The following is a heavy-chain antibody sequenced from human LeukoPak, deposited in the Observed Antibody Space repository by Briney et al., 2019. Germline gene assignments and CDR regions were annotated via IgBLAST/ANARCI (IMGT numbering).Heavy chain of an antibody. CDR2: INHSGST. CDR1: GGSFSGYY. Sequence: SETLSLTCAVYGGSFSGYYWSWIRQPPGKGLEWIGEINHSGSTNYNPSLKSRVTISVDTSKNQFSLKLSSVTAADTAVYYCARDKQLVTGDFDYWGQGTLVTVSS. D-gene: IGHD6-13*01. CDR3: ARDKQLVTGDFDY. J-gene: IGHJ4*02. V-gene: IGHV4-34*01.